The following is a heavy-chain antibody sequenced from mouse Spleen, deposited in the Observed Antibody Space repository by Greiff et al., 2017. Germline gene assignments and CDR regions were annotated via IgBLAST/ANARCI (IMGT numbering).Heavy chain of an antibody. V-gene: IGHV1-39*01. CDR1: GYSFTDYN. CDR2: INPNYGTT. Sequence: EVQLQQSGPELVKPGASVKISCKASGYSFTDYNMNWVKQSHGKSLEWIGVINPNYGTTSYNQKFQGKATLTVDPSSSTAYLQLNSLTSEDSAVYYWARERSSYIDYWGQGTTLTGSS. J-gene: IGHJ2*01. CDR3: ARERSSYIDY. D-gene: IGHD1-1*01.